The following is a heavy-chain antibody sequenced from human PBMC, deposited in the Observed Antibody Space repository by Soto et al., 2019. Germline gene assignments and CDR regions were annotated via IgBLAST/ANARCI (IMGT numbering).Heavy chain of an antibody. CDR1: GFSLSNARMG. D-gene: IGHD4-17*01. CDR3: ARITVTTNYYYYYMDV. J-gene: IGHJ6*03. Sequence: SGPTLVNPTETLTLTCTVSGFSLSNARMGVSWIRRPPGKALEWLAHIFSNDEKSYSTSLKSRLTISKDTSKSQVVLTMTNMDPVDTATYYCARITVTTNYYYYYMDVWGKGTTVTVSS. V-gene: IGHV2-26*01. CDR2: IFSNDEK.